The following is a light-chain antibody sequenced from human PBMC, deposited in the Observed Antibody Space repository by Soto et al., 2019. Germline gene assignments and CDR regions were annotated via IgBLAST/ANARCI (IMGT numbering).Light chain of an antibody. Sequence: IVMPQAPAPLSVSPGERATLSCRASQSVSSNLAWYQQKPGQAPRLLIYDTSTRATGIPARFSGSGSGTEFTLTISSLQSEDFAVYYCQQYNNWPPWTFGQGTKVDIK. CDR1: QSVSSN. J-gene: IGKJ1*01. CDR2: DTS. V-gene: IGKV3-15*01. CDR3: QQYNNWPPWT.